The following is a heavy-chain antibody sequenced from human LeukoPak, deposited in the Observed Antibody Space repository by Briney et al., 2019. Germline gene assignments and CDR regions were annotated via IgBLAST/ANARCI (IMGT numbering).Heavy chain of an antibody. D-gene: IGHD6-19*01. Sequence: ASETLSLTCAVSGGSISSGGYSWSWIRQPPGKGLEWIGYIYHSGSTYYNPSLKSRVTISVDKSKNQFSLKLSSVTAADTAVYYCARDPSSGWYTGYFDLWGRGTLVTVSS. CDR3: ARDPSSGWYTGYFDL. V-gene: IGHV4-30-2*01. CDR2: IYHSGST. CDR1: GGSISSGGYS. J-gene: IGHJ2*01.